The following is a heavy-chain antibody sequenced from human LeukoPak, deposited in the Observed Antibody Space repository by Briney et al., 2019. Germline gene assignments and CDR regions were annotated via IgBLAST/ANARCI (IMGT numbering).Heavy chain of an antibody. V-gene: IGHV4-4*02. CDR1: GGSIRTSNW. CDR3: ARSLRETWCGFFDN. D-gene: IGHD3-16*01. CDR2: SHHRGST. J-gene: IGHJ4*02. Sequence: PSETLSLTCAVSGGSIRTSNWWCGVRQPPDKGLEWIGESHHRGSTNYNPSLRGRGTIEVDKAKNKFSLIVISLTAADTAVYNCARSLRETWCGFFDNWGQGTLVTVSS.